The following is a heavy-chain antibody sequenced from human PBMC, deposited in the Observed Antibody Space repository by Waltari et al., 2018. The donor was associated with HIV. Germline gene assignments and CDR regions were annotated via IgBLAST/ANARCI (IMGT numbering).Heavy chain of an antibody. V-gene: IGHV4-39*01. CDR1: GGSISSSSYY. J-gene: IGHJ4*02. CDR3: ARPKPSVAGTG. CDR2: IYYSGST. Sequence: QLQLQESGPGLVKPSETLSLTCTVSGGSISSSSYYWGWIRQPPGKGLEWIGSIYYSGSTYYNPSLKSRVTISVDTSKNQFSLKLSSVTAADTAVYYCARPKPSVAGTGWGQGTLVTVSS. D-gene: IGHD6-19*01.